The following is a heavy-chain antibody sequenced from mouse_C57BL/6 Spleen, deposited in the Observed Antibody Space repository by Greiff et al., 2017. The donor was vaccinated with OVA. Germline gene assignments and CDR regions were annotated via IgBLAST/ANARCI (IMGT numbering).Heavy chain of an antibody. CDR2: IWGVGST. V-gene: IGHV2-6*01. CDR3: ASGGWLLPFAY. D-gene: IGHD2-3*01. Sequence: VKVVESGPGLVAPSQSLSITCTVSGFSLTSYGVDWVRQSPGKGLEWLGVIWGVGSTNYNSALKSRLSISKDNSKSQVFLKMNSLQTDDTAMYYCASGGWLLPFAYWGQGTLVTVSA. CDR1: GFSLTSYG. J-gene: IGHJ3*01.